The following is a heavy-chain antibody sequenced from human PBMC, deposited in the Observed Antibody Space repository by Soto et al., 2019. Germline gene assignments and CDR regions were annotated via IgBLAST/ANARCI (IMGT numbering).Heavy chain of an antibody. CDR3: SARAYDTSGYEGFDP. CDR1: VRSVSGPS. CDR2: INHSGSF. D-gene: IGHD3-22*01. V-gene: IGHV4-34*01. J-gene: IGHJ4*01. Sequence: VQLQQRGAGLLKPSETLFLTCAVYVRSVSGPSWSWIRPTPGMGLEWWGDINHSGSFNYSPALKSRVTTSLDTSKNHVSLTLITATAADTAMCYCSARAYDTSGYEGFDPWGQGTLVTVSS.